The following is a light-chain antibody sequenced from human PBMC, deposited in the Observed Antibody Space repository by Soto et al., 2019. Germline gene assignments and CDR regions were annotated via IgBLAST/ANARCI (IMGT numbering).Light chain of an antibody. Sequence: QSALTQPASVSGSPGQSITISCTGTSSDVGGYNYVSWYQQHPGKAPKLMIYDVSNRPSGVSNRFSGSKSGNTASLTISGLQAEDDAAYYCSSYTSSSTLVVFGGGTTLTVL. CDR1: SSDVGGYNY. CDR2: DVS. V-gene: IGLV2-14*01. CDR3: SSYTSSSTLVV. J-gene: IGLJ2*01.